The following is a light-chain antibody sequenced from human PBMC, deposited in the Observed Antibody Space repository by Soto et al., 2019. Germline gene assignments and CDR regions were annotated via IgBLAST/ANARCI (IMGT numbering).Light chain of an antibody. V-gene: IGLV2-8*01. Sequence: QSALTQPPSASGSPGQSVTISCTGTSSDVGGYNYVPWYQQHPGKAPKLMIYEVSERPSGVPDRFSGSKSGNTASLTVSGLRAEDEADYYCSSYAGSNNLVFGGGTKLTVL. CDR2: EVS. CDR3: SSYAGSNNLV. J-gene: IGLJ3*02. CDR1: SSDVGGYNY.